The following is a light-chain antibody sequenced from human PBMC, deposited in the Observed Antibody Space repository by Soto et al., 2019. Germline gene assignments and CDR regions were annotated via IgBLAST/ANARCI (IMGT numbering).Light chain of an antibody. Sequence: QSALTQPPSASGSPGQSVTISCTGTSSDVGAYKYVSWYQQYPGKAPKLMIYEVTKRPSGVPDRFSGSKSGNTASLTVSGLQAEDEADYYCTSYVGNEIWVVGGGTQLTVL. CDR1: SSDVGAYKY. J-gene: IGLJ3*02. V-gene: IGLV2-8*01. CDR3: TSYVGNEIWV. CDR2: EVT.